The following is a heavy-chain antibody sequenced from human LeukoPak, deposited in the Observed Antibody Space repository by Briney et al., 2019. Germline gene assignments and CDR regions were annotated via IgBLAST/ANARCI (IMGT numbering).Heavy chain of an antibody. J-gene: IGHJ1*01. CDR3: AKDGHSSGWFWYFQH. Sequence: GRSLRLFCAASGFTFSSYAMSWVRQAPGKGLEWVSAISGSGGSTYYADSVKGRFTISRDNSKNTLYLQMNSLRAEDTAVYYCAKDGHSSGWFWYFQHWGQGTLVTVSS. V-gene: IGHV3-23*01. CDR1: GFTFSSYA. CDR2: ISGSGGST. D-gene: IGHD6-19*01.